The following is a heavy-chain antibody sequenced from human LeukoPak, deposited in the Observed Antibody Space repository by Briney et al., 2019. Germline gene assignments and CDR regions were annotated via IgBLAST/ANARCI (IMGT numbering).Heavy chain of an antibody. CDR1: GGTFRSYA. Sequence: SLKVSCKASGGTFRSYAISWVRQAPGQGLEWIATLIPTVGLAYYAQKLRGRVTISADESTSTAYMELSSLRSEDTAVYYCARGSSSRYGVYGPFDYWGERALVTVSS. CDR2: LIPTVGLA. V-gene: IGHV1-69*04. CDR3: ARGSSSRYGVYGPFDY. J-gene: IGHJ4*02. D-gene: IGHD5/OR15-5a*01.